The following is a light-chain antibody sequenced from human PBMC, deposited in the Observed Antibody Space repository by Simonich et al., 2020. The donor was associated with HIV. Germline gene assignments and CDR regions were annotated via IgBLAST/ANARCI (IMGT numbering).Light chain of an antibody. CDR2: LGS. J-gene: IGKJ3*01. V-gene: IGKV2-28*01. CDR1: QSLLHSNGYTY. CDR3: MQTLQTRT. Sequence: DIVMTQSPLSLPVTPGEPASISCRSSQSLLHSNGYTYLDWYLQKPGQSPQLLIYLGSNRASGVPDRFSGSGSGTEYTLRISRVEAEDVAVYYCMQTLQTRTFGPGTKVDIK.